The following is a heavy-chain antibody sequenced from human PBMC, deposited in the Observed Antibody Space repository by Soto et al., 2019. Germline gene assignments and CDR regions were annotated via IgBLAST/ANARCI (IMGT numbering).Heavy chain of an antibody. D-gene: IGHD3-10*02. CDR3: AHNPPEYGRGVIRD. V-gene: IGHV2-5*01. Sequence: QITLKESGPTLVKPTQTLTLSCTFSGFSLSTSGVGVGWIRQPPGKALEWLALIYWNGDKRYSPSLKSRLTTTKNTPKNQVVLTMPNMDPVDTPTYYCAHNPPEYGRGVIRDWGQGTLVTVPS. J-gene: IGHJ4*02. CDR2: IYWNGDK. CDR1: GFSLSTSGVG.